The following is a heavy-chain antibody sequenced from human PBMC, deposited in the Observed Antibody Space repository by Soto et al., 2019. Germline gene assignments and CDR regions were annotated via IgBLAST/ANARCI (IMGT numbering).Heavy chain of an antibody. CDR3: VKDRWAAAGFDY. V-gene: IGHV3-30*18. CDR2: ISYEGSEK. Sequence: QVHLVESGGGVVQPGRSLRLSCAASGFTFSNNGMHWVRQAPGKGLEWMGVISYEGSEKYYAGSVKGRFTISRDNSKNTLYLQMDTLRAEDTAIYYCVKDRWAAAGFDYWGQGILVTVSS. D-gene: IGHD6-13*01. CDR1: GFTFSNNG. J-gene: IGHJ4*02.